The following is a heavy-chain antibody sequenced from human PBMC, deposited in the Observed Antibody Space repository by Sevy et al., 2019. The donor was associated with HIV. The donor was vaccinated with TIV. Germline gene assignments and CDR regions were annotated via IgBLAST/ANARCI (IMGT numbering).Heavy chain of an antibody. CDR3: ARPTSSPQSAFDI. CDR1: GYTFTKYY. D-gene: IGHD1-26*01. Sequence: ASVKVSCKAFGYTFTKYYVHWVRQAPGQGLEWMGIINPSGGGGPTYAQKLQGRVTMTWDTSTSTVYMELSSLRSEDTAIYYCARPTSSPQSAFDIWGQGTMVTVSS. CDR2: INPSGGGGP. J-gene: IGHJ3*02. V-gene: IGHV1-46*04.